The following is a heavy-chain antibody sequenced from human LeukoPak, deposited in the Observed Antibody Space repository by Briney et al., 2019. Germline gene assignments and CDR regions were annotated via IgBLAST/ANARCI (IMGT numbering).Heavy chain of an antibody. Sequence: ASVKVSCKASGYTFTSYDINWVRQATGQGLEWMGWISAYNGNTNYAQKFQGRVTMTTDTSTSTAYMELRSLRSDDTAVYYCARGLPSLGWAVAGRLYYYYGMDVWGQGTTVTVSS. D-gene: IGHD6-19*01. J-gene: IGHJ6*02. CDR1: GYTFTSYD. CDR2: ISAYNGNT. V-gene: IGHV1-18*01. CDR3: ARGLPSLGWAVAGRLYYYYGMDV.